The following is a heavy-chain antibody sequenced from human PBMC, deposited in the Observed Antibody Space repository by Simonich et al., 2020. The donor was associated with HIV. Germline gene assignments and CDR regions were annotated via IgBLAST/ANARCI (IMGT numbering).Heavy chain of an antibody. D-gene: IGHD6-13*01. V-gene: IGHV4-34*01. J-gene: IGHJ1*01. CDR1: GGSFSGYY. CDR3: ARLTAGGLGEYFQH. CDR2: INHSGST. Sequence: QVQLQQWGAGLLKPSETLSLTCAVYGGSFSGYYWSWIRQPPGKGLECIGEINHSGSTNYTPSLKSRVTISVDTSKNQFSLKLSSVTAADTAVYYCARLTAGGLGEYFQHWGQGTLVTVSS.